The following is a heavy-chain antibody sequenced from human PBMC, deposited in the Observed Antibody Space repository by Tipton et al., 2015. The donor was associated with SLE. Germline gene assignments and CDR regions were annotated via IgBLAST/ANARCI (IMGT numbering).Heavy chain of an antibody. CDR2: IKQDGSEK. V-gene: IGHV3-7*03. D-gene: IGHD6-19*01. J-gene: IGHJ4*02. Sequence: SLRLSCAASGFTFNRYWMSWVRQAPGKGLEWVANIKQDGSEKDYVDSVKGRFTISRDNSKNTLDLQMNSLRADDTAVYYCAKISSGWSLDYWGQGTQVTVSS. CDR3: AKISSGWSLDY. CDR1: GFTFNRYW.